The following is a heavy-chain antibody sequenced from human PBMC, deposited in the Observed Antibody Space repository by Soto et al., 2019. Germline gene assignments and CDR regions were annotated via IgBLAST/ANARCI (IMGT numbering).Heavy chain of an antibody. CDR2: IWYDGSNK. Sequence: GGFLRLSCAASGFTFSSYGMHWVRQAPGKGLEWVAVIWYDGSNKYYADSVKGRFTISRDNSKNTLYLQMNSLRAEDTAVYYCARATAGDYDILTWGWFDPWGQGTLVTVSS. V-gene: IGHV3-33*01. D-gene: IGHD3-9*01. CDR1: GFTFSSYG. J-gene: IGHJ5*02. CDR3: ARATAGDYDILTWGWFDP.